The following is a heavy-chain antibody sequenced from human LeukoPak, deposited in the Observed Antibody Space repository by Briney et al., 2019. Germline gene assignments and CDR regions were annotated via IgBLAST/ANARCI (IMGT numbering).Heavy chain of an antibody. CDR3: ARTYGTKPDL. V-gene: IGHV3-33*01. D-gene: IGHD1-1*01. Sequence: GGSLRLSCVGSGYTFSSHGWHWVRQAPGKGLEWVSVVWYDGSKGYYADSVKGRFTVSKDNSKNTMYLQMSSLRVEDTAVYYCARTYGTKPDLWGQGTLVTVSS. J-gene: IGHJ5*02. CDR1: GYTFSSHG. CDR2: VWYDGSKG.